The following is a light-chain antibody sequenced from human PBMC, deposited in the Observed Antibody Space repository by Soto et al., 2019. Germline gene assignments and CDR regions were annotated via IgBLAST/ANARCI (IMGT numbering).Light chain of an antibody. Sequence: EIVLTQSPGTLSLSPGEGATLSCRASQSVNSRYLAWYQQKPGQAPRLLIYAASTRATGIPDRFSGSASGTDFTLTISRLEPEDFAVYYCQQFSSYPLTLGGGTKVDIK. CDR3: QQFSSYPLT. CDR2: AAS. CDR1: QSVNSRY. V-gene: IGKV3-20*01. J-gene: IGKJ4*01.